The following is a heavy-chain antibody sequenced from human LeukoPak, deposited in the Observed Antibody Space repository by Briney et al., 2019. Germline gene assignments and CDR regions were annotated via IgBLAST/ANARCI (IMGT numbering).Heavy chain of an antibody. D-gene: IGHD2-15*01. CDR1: GFSLSSYW. CDR2: NNGDGSTT. J-gene: IGHJ5*02. Sequence: PGGSPRLSCVAPGFSLSSYWMYWVRQAPGKGLMCISRNNGDGSTTNYADVVKGRFTMSRDNVKNTLYLQMNSLRVEDTAVYYCARDPRNVGLAPWGQGTLVTVSS. V-gene: IGHV3-74*01. CDR3: ARDPRNVGLAP.